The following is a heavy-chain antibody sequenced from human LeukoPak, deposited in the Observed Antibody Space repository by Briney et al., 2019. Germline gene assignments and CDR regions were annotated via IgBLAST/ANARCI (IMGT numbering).Heavy chain of an antibody. CDR1: GFTFSSYW. CDR3: ASGSGSFDY. V-gene: IGHV3-7*01. D-gene: IGHD1-26*01. J-gene: IGHJ4*02. Sequence: PGGSLRLSCAASGFTFSSYWMSWVRHTPGKGLEWVANIKQDRSEKYYVDSVKGRFTISRDNAKNSLYLQMNTLRAEDTAVYYCASGSGSFDYWGQGTLVTVSS. CDR2: IKQDRSEK.